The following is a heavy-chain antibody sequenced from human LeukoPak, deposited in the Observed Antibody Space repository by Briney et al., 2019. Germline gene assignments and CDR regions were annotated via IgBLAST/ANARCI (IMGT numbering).Heavy chain of an antibody. CDR1: GGSISSYY. J-gene: IGHJ4*02. CDR2: IYYSGST. CDR3: ARGSKYSSSWYFNY. V-gene: IGHV4-59*01. D-gene: IGHD6-13*01. Sequence: PSETLSLTCTVSGGSISSYYWSWIRQPPGKGLEWIGYIYYSGSTNYNPSLKSRVTISVDTSKNQFSLKLSSVPAADTSVYYCARGSKYSSSWYFNYWGQGPLVTAPS.